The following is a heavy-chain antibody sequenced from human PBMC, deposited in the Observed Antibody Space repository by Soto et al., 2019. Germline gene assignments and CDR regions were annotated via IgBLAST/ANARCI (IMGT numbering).Heavy chain of an antibody. CDR3: ARGEHDSGDYEELEY. CDR2: IIPIFGTA. J-gene: IGHJ4*02. Sequence: QVQLVQSGAEVKKPGSSVKVSCKASGGTFSSYAISWVRQAPGQGLEWMGGIIPIFGTANYAQKFQGRVTITADESTSTDYMELSSLSSEDTAVYYCARGEHDSGDYEELEYWGQGTLVTVSS. CDR1: GGTFSSYA. D-gene: IGHD4-17*01. V-gene: IGHV1-69*01.